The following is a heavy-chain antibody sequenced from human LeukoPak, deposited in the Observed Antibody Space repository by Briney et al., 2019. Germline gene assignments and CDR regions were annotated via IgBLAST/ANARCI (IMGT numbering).Heavy chain of an antibody. V-gene: IGHV1-2*04. D-gene: IGHD1-26*01. Sequence: ASVKVSCKASGYTFTGYYMHWARQAPGQGLEWMGWLNPNSGGTNYAQKFQGWVTMTRDTSISTAYMELSRLRTDDTAVYYCARDLALGATHYYYGMDVWGQGTTVTVSS. CDR3: ARDLALGATHYYYGMDV. CDR2: LNPNSGGT. CDR1: GYTFTGYY. J-gene: IGHJ6*02.